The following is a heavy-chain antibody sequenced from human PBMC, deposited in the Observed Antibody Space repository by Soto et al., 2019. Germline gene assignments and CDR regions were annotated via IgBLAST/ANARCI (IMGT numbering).Heavy chain of an antibody. V-gene: IGHV3-11*01. J-gene: IGHJ6*02. CDR1: RFTFSNYY. CDR2: ISSSGSTA. D-gene: IGHD6-6*01. CDR3: ASPCSSSPYCYYGMDV. Sequence: GGSLRLSCAASRFTFSNYYMSWIRQAPGKGLEWVSYISSSGSTAYYADSVKGRFTISRDNAKNSLYLQMNSLRAEDTAVYYCASPCSSSPYCYYGMDVWGQGTTVNVSS.